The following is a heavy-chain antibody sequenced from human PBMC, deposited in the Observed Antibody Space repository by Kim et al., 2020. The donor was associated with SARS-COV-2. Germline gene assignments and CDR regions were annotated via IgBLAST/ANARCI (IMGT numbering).Heavy chain of an antibody. Sequence: ASVKVSCKASGYTFTSYAMHWVRQAPGQRLEWMGWINAGNGNTKYSQKFQGRVTITRDTSASTAYMELSSLRSEDTAVYYCASSGTLLWFGELFDGMDVWGQGTTVTVSS. V-gene: IGHV1-3*01. J-gene: IGHJ6*02. CDR1: GYTFTSYA. D-gene: IGHD3-10*01. CDR2: INAGNGNT. CDR3: ASSGTLLWFGELFDGMDV.